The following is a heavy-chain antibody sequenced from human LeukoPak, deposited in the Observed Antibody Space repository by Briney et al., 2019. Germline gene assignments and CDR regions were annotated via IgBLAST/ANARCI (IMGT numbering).Heavy chain of an antibody. D-gene: IGHD1-1*01. J-gene: IGHJ4*02. V-gene: IGHV4-39*01. Sequence: SETLSLTCTVSGGSISSSSYYWGWIRQPPGKGLEWIGSIYYSGSTYYNPSLKSRVTISVDTSKNQFSLKLSSVTAADTAVNYCARSPSTFYYFDYWGQGTLVTVSS. CDR2: IYYSGST. CDR3: ARSPSTFYYFDY. CDR1: GGSISSSSYY.